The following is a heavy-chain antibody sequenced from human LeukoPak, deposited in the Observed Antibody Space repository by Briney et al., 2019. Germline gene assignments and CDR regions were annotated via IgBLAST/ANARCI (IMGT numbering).Heavy chain of an antibody. J-gene: IGHJ1*01. CDR3: AREGGNYYAEYFQH. D-gene: IGHD3-10*01. Sequence: GGSLRLSCAGSGFTFSSYGMHWVRQAPGKGLEGVAVISYDGSNKYYADSVKGRFTISRDNSKNTLYLQMNSLRAEDTAVYYCAREGGNYYAEYFQHWGQGTLVTVSS. V-gene: IGHV3-30*03. CDR1: GFTFSSYG. CDR2: ISYDGSNK.